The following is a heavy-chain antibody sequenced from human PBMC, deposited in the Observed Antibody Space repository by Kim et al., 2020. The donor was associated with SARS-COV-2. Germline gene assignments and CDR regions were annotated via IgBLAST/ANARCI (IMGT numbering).Heavy chain of an antibody. CDR3: ARELGAQNWFDP. Sequence: GGSLRLSCAASGFTFSSYEMNWVRQAPGKGLEWVAYISSSGSTKNYADSVKGRITISRDNAKNSLYLQMNSLRDEDTAVYFCARELGAQNWFDPWGQGTLVTVSS. D-gene: IGHD3-16*01. CDR1: GFTFSSYE. V-gene: IGHV3-48*03. J-gene: IGHJ5*02. CDR2: ISSSGSTK.